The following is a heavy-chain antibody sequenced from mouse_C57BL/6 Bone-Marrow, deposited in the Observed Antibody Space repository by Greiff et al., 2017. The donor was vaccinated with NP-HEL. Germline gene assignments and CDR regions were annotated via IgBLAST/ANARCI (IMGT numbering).Heavy chain of an antibody. J-gene: IGHJ3*01. CDR2: IDPANGNT. D-gene: IGHD2-13*01. Sequence: EVQLQQSVAELVRPGASVKLSCTASGFNFKNTYMHWVKQRPEQGLEWIGRIDPANGNTKYAPKFQGKATITVDTSSSTAYLQLSSLTSEETAIYYCARSGDGDVGVLDYWGQGTPVTVSA. CDR1: GFNFKNTY. V-gene: IGHV14-3*01. CDR3: ARSGDGDVGVLDY.